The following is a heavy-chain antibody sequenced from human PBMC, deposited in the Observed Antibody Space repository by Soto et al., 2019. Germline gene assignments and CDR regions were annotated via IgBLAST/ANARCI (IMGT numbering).Heavy chain of an antibody. V-gene: IGHV4-4*02. CDR1: GVSISSGNW. CDR2: IFHDGTA. J-gene: IGHJ4*02. Sequence: SETLCLTCAVSGVSISSGNWWTWVRQTPQRGLEYIGEIFHDGTANYYPSFERRVAISVDTSKNQFSLKLTSVTAADTAIYFCARLVYDTRLNYMYFDFWGQGTLVTVSS. CDR3: ARLVYDTRLNYMYFDF. D-gene: IGHD3-10*01.